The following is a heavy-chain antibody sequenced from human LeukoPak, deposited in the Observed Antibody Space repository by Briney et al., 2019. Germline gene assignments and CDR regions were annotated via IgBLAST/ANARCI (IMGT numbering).Heavy chain of an antibody. V-gene: IGHV4-59*01. CDR1: GGSISSYY. J-gene: IGHJ3*02. CDR3: ARDGRLGEPAAFDI. D-gene: IGHD1-14*01. CDR2: IYYSGST. Sequence: PSETLSLTCTVSGGSISSYYWSWIRQPPGKGLEWIGYIYYSGSTNYNPSLKSRVTISVDTSKNQFSLKLSSVTAADTAVYYCARDGRLGEPAAFDIWGQGTMVTVSS.